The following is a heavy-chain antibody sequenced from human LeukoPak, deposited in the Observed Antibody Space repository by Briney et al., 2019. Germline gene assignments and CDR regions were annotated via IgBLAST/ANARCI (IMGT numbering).Heavy chain of an antibody. J-gene: IGHJ6*01. CDR3: ARDGTPIYTRGWMYTYV. V-gene: IGHV3-48*03. Sequence: PRGSLRVSSAHPRFRFSTYEMNCVSPALGEGLEWISYINASGTLTHYADSVEGRFTISRDNATNSLYLHIHSLRDEDTGVYYSARDGTPIYTRGWMYTYVWGKGTTVSISS. D-gene: IGHD6-19*01. CDR1: RFRFSTYE. CDR2: INASGTLT.